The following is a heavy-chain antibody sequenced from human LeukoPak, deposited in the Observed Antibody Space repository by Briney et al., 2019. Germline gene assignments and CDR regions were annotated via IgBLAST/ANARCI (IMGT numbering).Heavy chain of an antibody. CDR2: INPSGGST. D-gene: IGHD6-13*01. CDR1: GYTFTSHY. Sequence: GASVTVSCKASGYTFTSHYMHWVRQSPGQGLEWMGIINPSGGSTSYAQKFQGRVTMTRDTSTSTVYMELSSLRSEDTAVYYCAGFSSSWCDYWGQGTLVTVSS. CDR3: AGFSSSWCDY. J-gene: IGHJ4*02. V-gene: IGHV1-46*01.